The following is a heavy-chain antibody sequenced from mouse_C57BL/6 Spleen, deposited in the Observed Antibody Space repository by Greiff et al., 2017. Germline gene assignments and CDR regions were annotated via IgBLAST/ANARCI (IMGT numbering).Heavy chain of an antibody. D-gene: IGHD1-1*01. J-gene: IGHJ3*01. V-gene: IGHV2-2*01. CDR3: ASDYYGSSYEARFAY. CDR1: GFSLTSYG. CDR2: IWSGGST. Sequence: QVQLQQSGPGLVQPSQSLSITCTVSGFSLTSYGVHWVRQSPGKGLEWLGVIWSGGSTDYNAAFISRLSISKDNSKSQVFFKMNSLQADDTAIYYCASDYYGSSYEARFAYWGQGTLVTVSA.